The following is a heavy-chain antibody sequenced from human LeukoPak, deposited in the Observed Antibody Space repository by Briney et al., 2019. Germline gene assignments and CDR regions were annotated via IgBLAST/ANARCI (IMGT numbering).Heavy chain of an antibody. CDR2: IIPIFGTA. D-gene: IGHD1/OR15-1a*01. J-gene: IGHJ4*02. CDR3: AKDRESLVWDNYYIDV. V-gene: IGHV1-69*05. CDR1: GGTFSSYA. Sequence: ASVKVSCKASGGTFSSYAISWVRQAPGQGLEWMGGIIPIFGTANYAQKFQGRVTITTDESTSTAYMELSSLRSEDTAVYYCAKDRESLVWDNYYIDVWGQGTLVTVSS.